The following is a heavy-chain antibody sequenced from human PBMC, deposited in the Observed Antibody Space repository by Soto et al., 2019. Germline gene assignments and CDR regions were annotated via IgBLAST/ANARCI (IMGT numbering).Heavy chain of an antibody. CDR3: ARGIRVGATFYGMDV. J-gene: IGHJ6*02. V-gene: IGHV4-34*01. CDR2: ISHSGST. Sequence: PSETLSLTCAVYGGSFSCYYWSWIRQPPGKGLEWIGEISHSGSTNYNPSLKSRLTISVDTSKNQFSLKLSSATAADTAVYYCARGIRVGATFYGMDVRGQGTTVTVSS. CDR1: GGSFSCYY. D-gene: IGHD1-26*01.